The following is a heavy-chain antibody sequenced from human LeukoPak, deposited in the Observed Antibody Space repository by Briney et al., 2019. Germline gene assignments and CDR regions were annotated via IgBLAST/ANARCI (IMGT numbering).Heavy chain of an antibody. V-gene: IGHV3-15*01. Sequence: PGGSLRLSCAVSGFIFNQAWMSWVRQAPGKGLEWVGRIKSKTDGGTTDYAAPVKGRFTISRGDSKNTVYVEMNSLKAEDTAAYYCTTDGIAVAGHFWGQGTLVTVSS. D-gene: IGHD6-19*01. CDR1: GFIFNQAW. CDR3: TTDGIAVAGHF. CDR2: IKSKTDGGTT. J-gene: IGHJ4*02.